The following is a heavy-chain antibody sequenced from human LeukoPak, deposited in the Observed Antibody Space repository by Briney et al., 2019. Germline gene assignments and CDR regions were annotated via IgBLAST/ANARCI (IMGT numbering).Heavy chain of an antibody. CDR3: VKDNPLDY. CDR1: GFTFSNYG. J-gene: IGHJ4*02. Sequence: GSLRLSCAASGFTFSNYGMLWVRQAPGKGLEWVAFIRYDGSNKLYADSVKGRFTISRDNSKNTLYLHINSLRAEDTAVYYCVKDNPLDYWGQGTLVIVSS. V-gene: IGHV3-30*02. CDR2: IRYDGSNK. D-gene: IGHD1-14*01.